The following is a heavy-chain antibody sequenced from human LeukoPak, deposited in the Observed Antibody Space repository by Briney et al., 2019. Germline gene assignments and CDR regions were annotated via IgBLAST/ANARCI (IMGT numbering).Heavy chain of an antibody. D-gene: IGHD3-10*01. CDR3: ARLKSYYNRFDD. Sequence: SETLSLTSTVSGDSIRSYYWSWVRQPPGKGLEWIGYINYSGSTNYSPSLKSRVTISIDTSETQFSLKLSSVTAADTALYFCARLKSYYNRFDDWGQGTQVTVSS. CDR2: INYSGST. J-gene: IGHJ4*02. CDR1: GDSIRSYY. V-gene: IGHV4-59*08.